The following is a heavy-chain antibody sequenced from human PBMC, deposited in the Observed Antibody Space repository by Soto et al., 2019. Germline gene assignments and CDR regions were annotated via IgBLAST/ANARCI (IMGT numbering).Heavy chain of an antibody. CDR1: GGSISSSSYY. CDR2: IYYSGST. CDR3: ARLRGDSGYYFGVYYFDY. D-gene: IGHD5-12*01. J-gene: IGHJ4*02. Sequence: SETLSLTCTVSGGSISSSSYYWGWIRQPPGKGMEWIGSIYYSGSTYYNPSLKSRVTISVDTSKNQFSLKLSSVTAADTAVYYCARLRGDSGYYFGVYYFDYWGQGTLVTVSS. V-gene: IGHV4-39*01.